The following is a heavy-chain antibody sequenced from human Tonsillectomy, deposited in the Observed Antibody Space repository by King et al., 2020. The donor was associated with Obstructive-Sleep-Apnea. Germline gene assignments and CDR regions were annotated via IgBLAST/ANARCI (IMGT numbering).Heavy chain of an antibody. J-gene: IGHJ3*02. CDR1: GFTFSDYY. CDR3: ARDGPDSSGYDAFDI. D-gene: IGHD3-22*01. V-gene: IGHV3-11*06. Sequence: QLVQSGGGLVKPGGSLRLSCAASGFTFSDYYMSWIRQAPGKGLEWVSYIRSGSSYTNYADSVKGRFTISRDNAKNSLYLQMNSLRGEDTAVYYCARDGPDSSGYDAFDIWGQGTMVTVSS. CDR2: IRSGSSYT.